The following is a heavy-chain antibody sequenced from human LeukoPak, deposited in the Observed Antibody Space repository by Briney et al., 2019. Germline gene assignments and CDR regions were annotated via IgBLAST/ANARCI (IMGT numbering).Heavy chain of an antibody. J-gene: IGHJ4*02. CDR3: AKTRPLDSSSWSHGDY. V-gene: IGHV3-23*01. D-gene: IGHD6-13*01. CDR2: ISGSVRST. Sequence: GGSLRLSCAASGFTFINYAVSWVRQAPGKGLEWVSSISGSVRSTYYADSVKGRFTISRDNSKNTLYLQMNSLRAEDTAVYYCAKTRPLDSSSWSHGDYWGQGTLVTVSS. CDR1: GFTFINYA.